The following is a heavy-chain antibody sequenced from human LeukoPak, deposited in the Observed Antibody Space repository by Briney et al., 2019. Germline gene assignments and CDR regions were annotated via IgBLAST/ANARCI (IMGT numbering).Heavy chain of an antibody. CDR2: VDPEDGET. CDR3: ATGRVGATCCWFDP. J-gene: IGHJ5*02. D-gene: IGHD1-26*01. V-gene: IGHV1-69-2*01. Sequence: ASVKVSCKGSGYIFTDYYMYWVHQAPGKGLAWMGPVDPEDGETIYAEKFQGRVTITADTSTDTAYMELSSVRSEDTAVYYCATGRVGATCCWFDPWGQGTLVTVSS. CDR1: GYIFTDYY.